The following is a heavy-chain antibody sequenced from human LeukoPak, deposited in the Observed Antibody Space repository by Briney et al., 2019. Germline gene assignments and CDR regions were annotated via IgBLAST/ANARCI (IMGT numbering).Heavy chain of an antibody. CDR3: ARSLRLGDPGYIDY. D-gene: IGHD3-16*01. CDR1: GYTFSSYW. V-gene: IGHV5-51*01. Sequence: GESLNISCKGSGYTFSSYWIGWVRQLPGKGLECMGIIYPGDSDTRYSPSFQGQVTISADKSISTAYLQWSSLKASDTAMYYCARSLRLGDPGYIDYWGQGTLVTVSS. CDR2: IYPGDSDT. J-gene: IGHJ4*02.